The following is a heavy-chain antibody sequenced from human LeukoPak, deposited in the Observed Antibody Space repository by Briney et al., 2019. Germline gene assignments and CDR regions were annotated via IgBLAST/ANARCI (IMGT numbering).Heavy chain of an antibody. J-gene: IGHJ4*02. D-gene: IGHD1-26*01. CDR1: GYTFTSYA. Sequence: ASVKVSFKASGYTFTSYAMNWVRQAPGQGLEWMGWINTNTGNPTYAQGFTGRFVFSLDTSVSTAYLQISSLKAEDTAVYYCARDLSYSGSYHAYDYWGQGTLVTVSS. V-gene: IGHV7-4-1*02. CDR3: ARDLSYSGSYHAYDY. CDR2: INTNTGNP.